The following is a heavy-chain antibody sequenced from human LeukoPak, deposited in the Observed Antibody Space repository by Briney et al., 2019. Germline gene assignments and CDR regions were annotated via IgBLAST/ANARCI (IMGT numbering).Heavy chain of an antibody. CDR3: ARDPAGTVAHS. J-gene: IGHJ4*02. V-gene: IGHV4-59*01. CDR1: GGSISTYY. CDR2: VYYSGTT. Sequence: PSETLSLTCTVSGGSISTYYWSWIRQPPGKGLEGIGFVYYSGTTEYNPPLKSRTTISVDTSKNQFSLELSSVTAADTAVYYCARDPAGTVAHSWGQGILVTVSS. D-gene: IGHD1-7*01.